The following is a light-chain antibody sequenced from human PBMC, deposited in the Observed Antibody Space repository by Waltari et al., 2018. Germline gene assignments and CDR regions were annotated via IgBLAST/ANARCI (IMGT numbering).Light chain of an antibody. CDR1: VLAKRY. V-gene: IGLV3-27*01. CDR2: KDS. J-gene: IGLJ2*01. CDR3: YSVDDNKRV. Sequence: SYELTQPSSVSVSPGQTARITCSGDVLAKRYTRWFQQKPGQAPVLVIYKDSERPSGIPGRFSGSSSRTTVTLTISGAQVEDEADYYCYSVDDNKRVFGGGTKLTVL.